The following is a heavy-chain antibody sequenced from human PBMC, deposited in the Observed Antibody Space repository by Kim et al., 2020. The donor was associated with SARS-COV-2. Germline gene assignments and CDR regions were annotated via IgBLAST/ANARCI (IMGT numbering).Heavy chain of an antibody. CDR1: GYTFTSYG. D-gene: IGHD3-10*01. CDR3: ARDSPFALLWFGELTGPYYYYYGMDV. J-gene: IGHJ6*02. V-gene: IGHV1-18*01. Sequence: ASVKVSCKASGYTFTSYGISWVRQAPGQGLEWMGWISAYNGNTNYAQKLQGRVTMTTDTSTSTAYMELRSLRSDDTAVYYCARDSPFALLWFGELTGPYYYYYGMDVWGQGTTVTVSS. CDR2: ISAYNGNT.